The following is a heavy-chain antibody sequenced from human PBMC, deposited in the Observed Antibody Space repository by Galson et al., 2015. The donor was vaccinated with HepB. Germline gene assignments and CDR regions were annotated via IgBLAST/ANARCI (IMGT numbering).Heavy chain of an antibody. Sequence: SLRLSCAASGFTFSSYSMNWVRQAPGKGLEWVSYISSSSSTIYYADSVKGRFTISRDNAKNSLYLQMNSLRDEDTAVYYCAGPIVRATSAFPDYSGPGTLVAVSS. J-gene: IGHJ4*01. V-gene: IGHV3-48*02. CDR3: AGPIVRATSAFPDY. CDR2: ISSSSSTI. D-gene: IGHD1-26*01. CDR1: GFTFSSYS.